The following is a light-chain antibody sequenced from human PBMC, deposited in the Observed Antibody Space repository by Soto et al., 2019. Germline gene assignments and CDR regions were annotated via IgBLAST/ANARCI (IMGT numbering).Light chain of an antibody. Sequence: DIQMTQSPSSLSASVGDRVTITCRASQGISNYLDWYQQKPGTVPQLLIYAASTLQSGVPYRFSGSGSGTDFTLTIRSLQPEDVATYSGQQYNSAAFTFGPGTKVDIK. J-gene: IGKJ3*01. CDR3: QQYNSAAFT. CDR1: QGISNY. CDR2: AAS. V-gene: IGKV1-27*01.